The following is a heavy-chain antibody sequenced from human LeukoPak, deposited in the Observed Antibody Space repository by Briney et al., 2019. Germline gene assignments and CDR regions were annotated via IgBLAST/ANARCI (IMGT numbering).Heavy chain of an antibody. CDR3: ARELGDYRNFYHYGLDV. V-gene: IGHV3-48*04. Sequence: GGSLRLSCAASGFTFSSYSMNWVRQAPGKGLEWVSYISSSSSTIYYADSVKGRFTISRDNAKNSLYLQMNSLRAEDTAVYYCARELGDYRNFYHYGLDVWGQGTTVTVSS. CDR1: GFTFSSYS. CDR2: ISSSSSTI. D-gene: IGHD4-17*01. J-gene: IGHJ6*02.